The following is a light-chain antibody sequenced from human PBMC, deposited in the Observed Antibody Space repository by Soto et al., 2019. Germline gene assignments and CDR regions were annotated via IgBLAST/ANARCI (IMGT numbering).Light chain of an antibody. Sequence: EIVMTQSPATLSVSPGERATLSCRASQSVRGNLAWYQQKPGQAPRLLIYGVSTKASGIPARFSGSGSGTEFTLTISSLQSEDVAVYCCRQYNNWPPTFGQGTKVDIK. CDR2: GVS. CDR3: RQYNNWPPT. V-gene: IGKV3-15*01. CDR1: QSVRGN. J-gene: IGKJ1*01.